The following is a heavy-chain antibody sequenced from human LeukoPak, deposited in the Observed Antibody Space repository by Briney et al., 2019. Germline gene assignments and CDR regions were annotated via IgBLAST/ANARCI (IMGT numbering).Heavy chain of an antibody. V-gene: IGHV1-46*01. CDR1: GYTFTSYY. CDR2: INPSGGST. CDR3: ARDRGRVAAAGTEYFQH. Sequence: ASVKVSCKASGYTFTSYYMHWVRQAPGQGLEWMGIINPSGGSTSYAQKFQGRVTMTRDTSTCTVYMELSSLRSEDTAVYYCARDRGRVAAAGTEYFQHWGQGTLVTVSS. D-gene: IGHD6-13*01. J-gene: IGHJ1*01.